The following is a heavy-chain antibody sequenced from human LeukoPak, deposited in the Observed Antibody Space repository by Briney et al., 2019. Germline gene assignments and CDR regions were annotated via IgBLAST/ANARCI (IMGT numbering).Heavy chain of an antibody. CDR3: ARQGTDAFDI. CDR2: ISYDGSNK. Sequence: SCKASGGTFSSYAMHWVRQAPGKGLEWVAVISYDGSNKYYADSVKGRFTISRDNSKNTLYLQMNSLRAEDTAVYYCARQGTDAFDIWGQGTMVTVSS. V-gene: IGHV3-30-3*01. J-gene: IGHJ3*02. CDR1: GGTFSSYA.